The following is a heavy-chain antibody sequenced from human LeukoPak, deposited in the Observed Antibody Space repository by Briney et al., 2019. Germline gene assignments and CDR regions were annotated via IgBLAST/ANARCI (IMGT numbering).Heavy chain of an antibody. V-gene: IGHV3-48*01. CDR1: GFTFSSYS. CDR3: ARHHWAYSYGVDKNYFES. Sequence: PGGSLRLSCAASGFTFSSYSMNWVRQAPGKGLEWVSYISSSSTTIYYTDSVKGRFTISRDNAKNSLYLQMNSLRAEDTAVYYCARHHWAYSYGVDKNYFESWGEGTLVTVSS. D-gene: IGHD2-15*01. CDR2: ISSSSTTI. J-gene: IGHJ4*02.